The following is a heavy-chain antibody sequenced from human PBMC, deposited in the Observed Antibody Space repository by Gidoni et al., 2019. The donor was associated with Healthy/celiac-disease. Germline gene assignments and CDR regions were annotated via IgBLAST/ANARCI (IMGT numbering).Heavy chain of an antibody. CDR1: GFTFRSYA. D-gene: IGHD6-6*01. Sequence: EVQLLESGGGLVQPGGYLRLSCAASGFTFRSYAQGWVRQAPGKGMEWVSAISGSGGSTYYADSVKGRFTISRDNSKNTLYLQMNSLRAEDTAVYYCAKDWMGYSSSADHDAFDIWGQGTMVTVSS. V-gene: IGHV3-23*01. CDR3: AKDWMGYSSSADHDAFDI. CDR2: ISGSGGST. J-gene: IGHJ3*02.